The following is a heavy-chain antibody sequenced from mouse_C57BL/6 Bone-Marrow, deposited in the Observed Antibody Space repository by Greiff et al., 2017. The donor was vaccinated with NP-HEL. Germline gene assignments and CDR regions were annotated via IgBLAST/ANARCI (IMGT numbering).Heavy chain of an antibody. CDR2: IDPNSGGT. J-gene: IGHJ2*01. CDR3: ARDEGGWLRDCFFDY. V-gene: IGHV1-72*01. Sequence: VQLQQPGAELVKPGASVKLSCKASGYTFTSYWMHWVKQRPGRGLEWIGRIDPNSGGTKYNEKFTSKATLTVDKPSSTAYMQLSSLTSEDSAVYYCARDEGGWLRDCFFDYWGQGTTLTVSS. CDR1: GYTFTSYW. D-gene: IGHD2-3*01.